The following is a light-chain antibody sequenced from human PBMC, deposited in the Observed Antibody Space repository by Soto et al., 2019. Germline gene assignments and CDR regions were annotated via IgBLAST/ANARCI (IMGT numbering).Light chain of an antibody. Sequence: DIQMTQSPSSLFASVGDRVTITCRASQSISAYLNWYQQRPGKAPSLLIYAATRLHSGVPSRFSGSGSGTDFTLTISRLHPEHFATYYCQRSYRSISFGQGTRLEMK. CDR3: QRSYRSIS. CDR1: QSISAY. CDR2: AAT. J-gene: IGKJ5*01. V-gene: IGKV1-39*01.